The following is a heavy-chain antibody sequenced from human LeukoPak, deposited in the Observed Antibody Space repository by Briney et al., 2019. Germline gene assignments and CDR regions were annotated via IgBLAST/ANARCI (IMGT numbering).Heavy chain of an antibody. CDR3: AKDDVDTAMVPTDY. D-gene: IGHD5-18*01. CDR1: GFTFSSYA. V-gene: IGHV3-23*01. J-gene: IGHJ4*02. Sequence: PGGSLRLSCAASGFTFSSYAMSWVRQAPGKGLEWVSAISSSGGSTYYADSVKGRFTISRDNSKDTLYLQMNSLRAGDTAVYYCAKDDVDTAMVPTDYWGQGTLVTVSS. CDR2: ISSSGGST.